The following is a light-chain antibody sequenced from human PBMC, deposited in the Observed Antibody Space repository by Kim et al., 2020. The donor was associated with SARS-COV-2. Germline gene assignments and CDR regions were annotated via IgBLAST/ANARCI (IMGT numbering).Light chain of an antibody. CDR3: AAWDDSLNGWV. Sequence: GQSLTISCSGSNSNIGSSIVNWYQQVPGSAPKVLMYADTQRPSGVPDRFSGSKSGTSASLAISGLKSEDEGDYYCAAWDDSLNGWVFGGGTQLTVL. CDR2: ADT. V-gene: IGLV1-44*01. CDR1: NSNIGSSI. J-gene: IGLJ3*02.